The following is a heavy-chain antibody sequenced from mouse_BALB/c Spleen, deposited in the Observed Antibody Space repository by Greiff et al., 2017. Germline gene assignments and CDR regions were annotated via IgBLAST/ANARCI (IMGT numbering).Heavy chain of an antibody. J-gene: IGHJ3*01. CDR3: ARWGLGRGFAY. CDR2: IIPNNGGT. CDR1: GYTFTDYN. V-gene: IGHV1-18*01. D-gene: IGHD3-1*01. Sequence: EVQLQQSGPELVKPGASVKIPCKASGYTFTDYNMDWVKQSHGKSLEWIGDIIPNNGGTIYNQKFKGKATLTVDKSSSTAYMELRSLTSEDTAVYYCARWGLGRGFAYWGQGTLVTVSA.